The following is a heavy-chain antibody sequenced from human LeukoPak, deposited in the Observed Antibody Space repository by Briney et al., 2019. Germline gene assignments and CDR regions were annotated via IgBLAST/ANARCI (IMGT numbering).Heavy chain of an antibody. J-gene: IGHJ4*02. CDR2: IKQDGSEK. CDR1: GFTFSSYW. CDR3: ARGLTFSSWFFDY. Sequence: GGSLRLSCAASGFTFSSYWMSWVRQAPGKGLEWVANIKQDGSEKYYVDSVKGRFTISRDNAKNSLYLQMNSLRAEDTAVYYCARGLTFSSWFFDYWGQGTLVTVCS. V-gene: IGHV3-7*04. D-gene: IGHD6-13*01.